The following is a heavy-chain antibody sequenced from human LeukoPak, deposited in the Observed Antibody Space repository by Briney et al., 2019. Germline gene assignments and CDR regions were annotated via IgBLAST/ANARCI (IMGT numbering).Heavy chain of an antibody. Sequence: GGSLRLSCVASGFTFSNYWMHWVRQPPGKGLVWVSRIYVDGRTTNYADSVKGRFIISRDNAKNTVYLEMNSLSVEDTATYYCIRDFRSADLWGQGTLVTVTS. J-gene: IGHJ5*02. CDR2: IYVDGRTT. CDR1: GFTFSNYW. V-gene: IGHV3-74*01. CDR3: IRDFRSADL.